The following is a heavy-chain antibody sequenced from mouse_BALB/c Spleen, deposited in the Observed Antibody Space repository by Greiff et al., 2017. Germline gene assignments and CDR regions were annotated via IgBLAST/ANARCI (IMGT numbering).Heavy chain of an antibody. Sequence: QVQLQQSGPGLVQPSQSLSITCTVSGFSLTSYGVHWVRQSPGKGLEWLGVIWSGGSTDYNAAFISRLSISKDNSKSQVFFKMNSLQANDIAIYYCARKGYDVAWFAYWGQGTLVTVSA. CDR3: ARKGYDVAWFAY. CDR1: GFSLTSYG. V-gene: IGHV2-2*02. CDR2: IWSGGST. D-gene: IGHD2-14*01. J-gene: IGHJ3*01.